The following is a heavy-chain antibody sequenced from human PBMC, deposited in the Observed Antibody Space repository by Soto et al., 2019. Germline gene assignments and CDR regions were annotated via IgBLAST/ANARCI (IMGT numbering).Heavy chain of an antibody. CDR2: ISYDGSNK. D-gene: IGHD3-22*01. V-gene: IGHV3-30*18. J-gene: IGHJ1*01. CDR3: AKAGYYYDSSGYWGLNYFQH. Sequence: QVQLVESGGGVVQPGRSLRLSCAASGFTFSSYGMHWVRQAPGKGLEWVAVISYDGSNKYYADSVKGRFTISRDNSKNTXYRXMNSLRAEDTAVYYCAKAGYYYDSSGYWGLNYFQHWGQGTLVTVSS. CDR1: GFTFSSYG.